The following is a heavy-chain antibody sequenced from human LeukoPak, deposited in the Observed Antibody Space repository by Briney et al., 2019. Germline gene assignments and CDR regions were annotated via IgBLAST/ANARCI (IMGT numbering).Heavy chain of an antibody. CDR1: GGSISSYY. CDR3: ARLGDQDAFDI. J-gene: IGHJ3*02. V-gene: IGHV4-59*01. Sequence: PSETLSLTCTVSGGSISSYYWSWIRQPPGKGLEWIGYIYYSGSTNYNPSLKSRVTISVDTSKNQFSLKLSSVTAADTAVYYCARLGDQDAFDIWGQGTMVTVSS. D-gene: IGHD1-26*01. CDR2: IYYSGST.